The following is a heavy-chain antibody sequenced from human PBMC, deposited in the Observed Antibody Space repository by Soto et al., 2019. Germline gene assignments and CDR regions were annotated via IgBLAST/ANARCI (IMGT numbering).Heavy chain of an antibody. D-gene: IGHD3-10*01. CDR3: ARVRRRFYCYYAMDV. Sequence: QVQLQESGPGLVKPSGTLSLTCAVSGGSIRSSNWWSWVRQPPGKGLEWIGEIYQNGSTNYNESLKSRVTISVDMAKNHFSLKLSAVTPADTAVYYCARVRRRFYCYYAMDVWGQGTTVTVTS. J-gene: IGHJ6*02. CDR2: IYQNGST. CDR1: GGSIRSSNW. V-gene: IGHV4-4*02.